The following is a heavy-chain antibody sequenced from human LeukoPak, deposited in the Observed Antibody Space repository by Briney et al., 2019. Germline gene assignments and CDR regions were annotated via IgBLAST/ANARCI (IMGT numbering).Heavy chain of an antibody. J-gene: IGHJ4*02. V-gene: IGHV3-30*02. CDR2: IRYDGSNK. Sequence: GGSLRLSCAASGFTFSSYGMHWVRQAPGKGLEWVAFIRYDGSNKYYADSVKGRFTISRDNSKNTLYLQMNSLRAEDTAVYYCARESRSDSTGRYFDYWGQGTLVTVSS. CDR3: ARESRSDSTGRYFDY. CDR1: GFTFSSYG. D-gene: IGHD2/OR15-2a*01.